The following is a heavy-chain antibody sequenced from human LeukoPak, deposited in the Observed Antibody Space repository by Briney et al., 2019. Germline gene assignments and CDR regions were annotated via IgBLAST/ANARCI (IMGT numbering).Heavy chain of an antibody. J-gene: IGHJ4*02. Sequence: SETLSLTCTVSGGSITSDFWGWIRQSPGKGLEWLGYMYHSGSTNYNPSLLSRVTMSADTSKNQFSLKLSSVTAADTAVYYCVRGTFFDYWGQGTLVTVSS. V-gene: IGHV4-59*12. D-gene: IGHD2-2*01. CDR3: VRGTFFDY. CDR1: GGSITSDF. CDR2: MYHSGST.